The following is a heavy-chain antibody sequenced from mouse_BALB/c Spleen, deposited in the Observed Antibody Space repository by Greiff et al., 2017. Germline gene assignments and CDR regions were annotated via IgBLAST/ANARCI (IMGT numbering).Heavy chain of an antibody. J-gene: IGHJ2*01. Sequence: EVKLMESGGGLVQPGGSRKLSCAASGFTFSDYGMAWVRQAPGKGPEWVAFISNLAYSIYYADTVTGRFTISRENAKNTLYLEMSSLRSEDTAMYYCAKVRRGYFDYWGQGTTLTVSS. D-gene: IGHD2-12*01. CDR1: GFTFSDYG. CDR3: AKVRRGYFDY. V-gene: IGHV5-15*02. CDR2: ISNLAYSI.